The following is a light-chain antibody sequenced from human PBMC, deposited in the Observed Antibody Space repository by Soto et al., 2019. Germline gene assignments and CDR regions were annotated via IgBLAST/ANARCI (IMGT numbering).Light chain of an antibody. CDR3: QQYGSSRT. CDR1: QSVSSCY. J-gene: IGKJ2*01. CDR2: GAS. V-gene: IGKV3-20*01. Sequence: EIVLTQSPGTLSLSPGERATLSCRASQSVSSCYVAWYQQKPGQAPRVLIYGASSRATGIPDWFSGSGSGTDFTLNISRLEPEDFAVDYCQQYGSSRTFGQGTKLEVE.